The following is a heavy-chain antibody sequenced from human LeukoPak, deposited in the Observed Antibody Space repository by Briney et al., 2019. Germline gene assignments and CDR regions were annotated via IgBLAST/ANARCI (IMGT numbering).Heavy chain of an antibody. CDR2: IYHSGST. J-gene: IGHJ4*02. CDR3: ARRSSLGYCSGGSCLPVFDY. Sequence: SETLSLTCAVSGGSISSGGYSWSWIRQPPGKGLEWIGYIYHSGSTYYNPSLKSRVTISVDRSKNQFSLKLSSVTAADTAFYYCARRSSLGYCSGGSCLPVFDYWGQGTLVAVSS. V-gene: IGHV4-30-2*01. D-gene: IGHD2-15*01. CDR1: GGSISSGGYS.